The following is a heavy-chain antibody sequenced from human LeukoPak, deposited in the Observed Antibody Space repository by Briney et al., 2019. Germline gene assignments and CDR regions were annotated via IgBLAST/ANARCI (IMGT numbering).Heavy chain of an antibody. CDR2: INSDGSST. V-gene: IGHV3-74*01. CDR1: GFTFSSYW. D-gene: IGHD6-19*01. CDR3: ARSLRSGWYY. J-gene: IGHJ4*02. Sequence: GGSLRLSRAASGFTFSSYWMHWVRQAPGKWLVWVSRINSDGSSTSYADSVKGRFTISRDNAKNTLYLQMNSLRAEDTAVYYCARSLRSGWYYWGQGTLVTVSS.